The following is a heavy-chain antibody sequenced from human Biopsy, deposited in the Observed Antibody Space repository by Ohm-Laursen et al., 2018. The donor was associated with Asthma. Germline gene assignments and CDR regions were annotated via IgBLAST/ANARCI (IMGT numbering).Heavy chain of an antibody. D-gene: IGHD3-3*01. CDR2: GGSYYDGGLK. CDR1: GFTFRSYA. J-gene: IGHJ4*02. V-gene: IGHV3-30-3*01. CDR3: ARDVMEWYLSAFDF. Sequence: SLRLSCAASGFTFRSYAMHWVRQAPGKGLEWVAVGGSYYDGGLKYYADSVNGRFTVSRDDSKNTLYLQMNSLRPDDTAVYYCARDVMEWYLSAFDFWGQGTLVTVSS.